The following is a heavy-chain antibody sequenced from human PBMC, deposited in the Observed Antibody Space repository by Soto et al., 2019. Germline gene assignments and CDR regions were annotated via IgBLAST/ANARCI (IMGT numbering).Heavy chain of an antibody. J-gene: IGHJ4*02. CDR1: GGSISSGDYY. CDR3: ARVDQAYCGGDCLVSLIN. CDR2: IYHSGST. Sequence: SETLSLTCTVSGGSISSGDYYWSWVRQPPGKGLEWIGEIYHSGSTNYNPSLKSRVTISVDKSKNQFSLKLSSVTAADTAVYYCARVDQAYCGGDCLVSLINWGQGTLVTVSS. D-gene: IGHD2-21*02. V-gene: IGHV4-4*02.